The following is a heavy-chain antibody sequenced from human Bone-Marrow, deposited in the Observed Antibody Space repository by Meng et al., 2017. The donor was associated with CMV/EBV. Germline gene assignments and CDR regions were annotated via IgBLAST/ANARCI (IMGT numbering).Heavy chain of an antibody. CDR2: IKSKTDGGTT. CDR1: GFIFSNAW. CDR3: TTDYYYDSSGYYPDAFDI. V-gene: IGHV3-15*01. Sequence: GESLKISCAASGFIFSNAWMSWVRQSPGKGLEWVGRIKSKTDGGTTDYAAPVKGRFTISRDDSKNTLYLQMNSLKTEDTAVYYCTTDYYYDSSGYYPDAFDIWGQGTMVTVSS. D-gene: IGHD3-22*01. J-gene: IGHJ3*02.